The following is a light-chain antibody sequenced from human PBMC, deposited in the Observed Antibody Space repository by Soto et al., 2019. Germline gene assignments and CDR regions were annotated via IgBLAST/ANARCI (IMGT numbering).Light chain of an antibody. J-gene: IGKJ4*01. CDR3: QQYGSSPVT. CDR1: QSVKSDY. Sequence: EIVLTQSPGTLSLSPGERATLSCRASQSVKSDYFAWYQRKPGQAPRLLIYGASSRATGIPDRFGGSGSGTDFTLTISRLEPEDFVVYYCQQYGSSPVTFGGGTKVEIK. V-gene: IGKV3-20*01. CDR2: GAS.